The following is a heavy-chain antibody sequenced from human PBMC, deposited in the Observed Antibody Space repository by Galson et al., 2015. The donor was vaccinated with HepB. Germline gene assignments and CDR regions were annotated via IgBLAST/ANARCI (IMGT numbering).Heavy chain of an antibody. Sequence: SLRLSCAASGFTFSDYYMSWIRQAPGKGLEWVSYISSSSSYTNYADSVKGRFTISRDNAKNSLYLQMNSLRAEDTAVYYCASQNPPVVVPAAKGYNWFDPWGQGTLVTVSS. D-gene: IGHD2-2*01. CDR2: ISSSSSYT. CDR3: ASQNPPVVVPAAKGYNWFDP. CDR1: GFTFSDYY. V-gene: IGHV3-11*06. J-gene: IGHJ5*02.